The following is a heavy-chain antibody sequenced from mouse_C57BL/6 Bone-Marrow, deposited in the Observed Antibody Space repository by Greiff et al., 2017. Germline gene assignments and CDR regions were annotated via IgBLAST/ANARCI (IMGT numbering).Heavy chain of an antibody. CDR3: ARDYGSSSYYYAMDY. J-gene: IGHJ4*01. Sequence: QVTLKVSGPGILQPSQTLSLTCSFSGFSLSTFGMGVGWIRQPSGKGLEWLAHIWWDDDKYYNPALKSRLSNSKDTSKNQVFLRIANVDTADTATYYCARDYGSSSYYYAMDYWGQGTSVTVSS. CDR2: IWWDDDK. CDR1: GFSLSTFGMG. V-gene: IGHV8-8*01. D-gene: IGHD1-1*01.